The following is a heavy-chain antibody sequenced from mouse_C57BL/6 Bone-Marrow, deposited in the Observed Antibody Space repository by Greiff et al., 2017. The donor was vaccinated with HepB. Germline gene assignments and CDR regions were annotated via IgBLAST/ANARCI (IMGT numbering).Heavy chain of an antibody. D-gene: IGHD2-3*01. CDR2: INPSSGYT. V-gene: IGHV1-4*01. J-gene: IGHJ2*01. CDR1: GYTFTSYT. Sequence: QVQLQQSGAELARPGASVKMSCKASGYTFTSYTMHWVNQRPGQGLEWIGYINPSSGYTKYNQKFKDKATLTADKSSSTAYMQRSSLTSEDSAVYYCARGGDGYYVFDYWGQGTTLTDSS. CDR3: ARGGDGYYVFDY.